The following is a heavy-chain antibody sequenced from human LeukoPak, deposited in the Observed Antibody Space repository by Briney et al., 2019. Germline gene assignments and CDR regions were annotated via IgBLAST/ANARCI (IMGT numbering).Heavy chain of an antibody. CDR1: GGSISSSNW. V-gene: IGHV4-4*02. J-gene: IGHJ4*02. D-gene: IGHD3-10*01. Sequence: PSETLSLTCAVSGGSISSSNWWSWVRQPPGKGLEWIGEIYHSGSTNYNPSLKSRVTISVDTSKNQFSLKLSSVTAADTAVYYCARGGSGGDPHYDYWGQGTLVTVSS. CDR2: IYHSGST. CDR3: ARGGSGGDPHYDY.